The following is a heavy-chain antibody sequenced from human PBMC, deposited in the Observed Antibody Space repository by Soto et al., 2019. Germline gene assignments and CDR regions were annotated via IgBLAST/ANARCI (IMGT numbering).Heavy chain of an antibody. D-gene: IGHD3-9*01. Sequence: GGSLRLSCAASGFTFSSYSMNWVRQAPGKGLEWVSSISSSSSYIYYADSVKDRFTISRDNAKNSLYLQMNSLRAEDTAVYYCARDPTKYYDILTGYLGDAFDIWGQGTMVTVSS. CDR1: GFTFSSYS. CDR2: ISSSSSYI. J-gene: IGHJ3*02. CDR3: ARDPTKYYDILTGYLGDAFDI. V-gene: IGHV3-21*01.